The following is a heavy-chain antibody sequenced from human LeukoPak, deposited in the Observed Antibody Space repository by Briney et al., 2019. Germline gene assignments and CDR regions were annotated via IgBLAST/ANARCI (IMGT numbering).Heavy chain of an antibody. Sequence: GGSLRLPCEASGFTFGSLAMSWVRQAPGKGLEWLSGISASGHYIYYADSVKGRFTISRDNAKNTLYIEMNSLRAEDTAVYYCARDGSWGDYQFYFYMDVWGKGTTVTVSS. D-gene: IGHD2-2*01. CDR2: ISASGHYI. CDR1: GFTFGSLA. V-gene: IGHV3-23*01. CDR3: ARDGSWGDYQFYFYMDV. J-gene: IGHJ6*03.